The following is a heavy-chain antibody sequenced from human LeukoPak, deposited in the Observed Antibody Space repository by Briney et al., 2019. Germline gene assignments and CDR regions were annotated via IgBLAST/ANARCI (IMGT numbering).Heavy chain of an antibody. J-gene: IGHJ6*02. V-gene: IGHV3-23*01. CDR1: GFSFSSYA. CDR2: IDAGGGDT. CDR3: GRPTKYWLVRGNGVDV. D-gene: IGHD6-19*01. Sequence: GGSLRLSCAASGFSFSSYAMTWVRQAPGKGLEWVSSIDAGGGDTYHSDSVKGRFTISRDNSMNTLYLQMNSLRANDTAVYYCGRPTKYWLVRGNGVDVWGQGTTVTVSS.